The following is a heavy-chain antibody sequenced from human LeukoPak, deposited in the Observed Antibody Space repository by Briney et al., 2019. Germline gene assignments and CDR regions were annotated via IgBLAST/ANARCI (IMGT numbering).Heavy chain of an antibody. CDR2: INHSGST. D-gene: IGHD1-26*01. CDR3: ARGPVGGATYYDGDAFDI. CDR1: GGSISTNSYL. J-gene: IGHJ3*02. V-gene: IGHV4-39*07. Sequence: SETLSLTCTVSGGSISTNSYLWGWIRQSPGKGLEWLGEINHSGSTNYNPSLKSRVTISVDTSKNQFSLKLSSVTAVDTAVYYCARGPVGGATYYDGDAFDIWGQGTMVTVSS.